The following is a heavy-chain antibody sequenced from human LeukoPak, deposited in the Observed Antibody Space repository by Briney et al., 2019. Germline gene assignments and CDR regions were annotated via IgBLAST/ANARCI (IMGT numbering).Heavy chain of an antibody. J-gene: IGHJ3*02. V-gene: IGHV1-46*01. CDR3: AREGEIVGATRGAFDI. D-gene: IGHD1-26*01. CDR1: GYTFTSYY. CDR2: INPSGGST. Sequence: ASVKVSCKASGYTFTSYYMHWVRQAPGQGLEWMGIINPSGGSTSYAQKFQGRVTITADKSTSTAYMELSSLRSEDTAVYYCAREGEIVGATRGAFDIWGQGTMVTVSS.